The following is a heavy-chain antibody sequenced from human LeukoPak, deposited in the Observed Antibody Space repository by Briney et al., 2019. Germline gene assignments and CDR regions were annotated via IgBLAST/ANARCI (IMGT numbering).Heavy chain of an antibody. D-gene: IGHD5-18*01. Sequence: GGSLRLSCAASGFTFSSYIMHWLRQAPGKGLEWVSYISSSSSTIYYADSVKGRFTVSRDNAKKSLYLQMSSLRDEDTAVYFCARDNYSSIDSWGQGTLVTVSS. V-gene: IGHV3-48*02. CDR3: ARDNYSSIDS. CDR2: ISSSSSTI. CDR1: GFTFSSYI. J-gene: IGHJ4*02.